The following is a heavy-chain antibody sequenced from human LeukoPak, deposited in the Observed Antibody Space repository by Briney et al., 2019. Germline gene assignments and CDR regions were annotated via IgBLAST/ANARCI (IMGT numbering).Heavy chain of an antibody. CDR3: ARRTTVTTFDY. V-gene: IGHV1-8*01. D-gene: IGHD4-17*01. J-gene: IGHJ4*02. CDR1: GYTFTSYD. Sequence: GASVKVSCKASGYTFTSYDINWVRQATGQGLEWMGWMNPNSGNTGYAQKFQGRVPMNRNTSISTAFMELSSLRSEDTAVYYCARRTTVTTFDYWGQGTLVTVSS. CDR2: MNPNSGNT.